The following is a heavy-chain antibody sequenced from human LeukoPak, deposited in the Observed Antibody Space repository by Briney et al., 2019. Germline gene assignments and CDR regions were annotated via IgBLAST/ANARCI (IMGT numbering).Heavy chain of an antibody. CDR1: DSAFSRLW. J-gene: IGHJ4*02. Sequence: GGSLRLSCQVSDSAFSRLWMNWVRQAPGRGLEWVANIKQDGSEKYYVDSVKGRFTISRDNAKNSLYLQMNSLRAEDTAVYYCVRDDDRPDNGLDYWGQGTLVTVSS. V-gene: IGHV3-7*01. D-gene: IGHD3-22*01. CDR2: IKQDGSEK. CDR3: VRDDDRPDNGLDY.